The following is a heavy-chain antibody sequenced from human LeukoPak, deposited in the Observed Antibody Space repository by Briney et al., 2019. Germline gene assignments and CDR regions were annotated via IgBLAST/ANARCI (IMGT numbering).Heavy chain of an antibody. Sequence: SVKDSCKASGGTFSSYAISWVRQAPGQGLEWMGGIIPIFGTASYAQKFQGRVTITADESTSTAYMELSSLRSEDTAVYYCARGGVLDAFDIWGQGTKVTVSS. CDR2: IIPIFGTA. D-gene: IGHD3-10*01. V-gene: IGHV1-69*13. J-gene: IGHJ3*02. CDR3: ARGGVLDAFDI. CDR1: GGTFSSYA.